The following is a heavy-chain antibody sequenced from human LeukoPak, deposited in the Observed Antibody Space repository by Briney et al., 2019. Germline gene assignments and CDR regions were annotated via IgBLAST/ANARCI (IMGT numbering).Heavy chain of an antibody. CDR3: ARHNYGYNY. CDR1: GFAFSSYW. V-gene: IGHV3-7*01. Sequence: GGSLRLSCAASGFAFSSYWMSWVRQAPGMGLEWVANIKQDGSEKYYVDSVEGRFTISRDNAKNSLYLQMNSLRVEDTAVYYCARHNYGYNYWGQGTLVTVSS. J-gene: IGHJ4*02. CDR2: IKQDGSEK. D-gene: IGHD5-18*01.